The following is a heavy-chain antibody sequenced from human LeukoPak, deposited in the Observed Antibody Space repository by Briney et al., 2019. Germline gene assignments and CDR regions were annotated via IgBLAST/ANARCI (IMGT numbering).Heavy chain of an antibody. CDR1: GGSFSGYY. J-gene: IGHJ4*02. D-gene: IGHD5-24*01. CDR3: ASHGDRSRYYFDY. Sequence: SETLSLTCAVYGGSFSGYYWSWIRQPPGKGLEWIGEINHSGSTNYNPSLKSRVTISVDTSKNQFSLKLSSVTAADTAVYHCASHGDRSRYYFDYWGQGTLVTVSS. V-gene: IGHV4-34*01. CDR2: INHSGST.